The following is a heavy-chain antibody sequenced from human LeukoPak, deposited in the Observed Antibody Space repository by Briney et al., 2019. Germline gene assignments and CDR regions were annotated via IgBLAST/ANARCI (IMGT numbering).Heavy chain of an antibody. CDR1: GGTFSSYA. Sequence: ASVKVSCKASGGTFSSYAISWVRQAPGQGLEWMGWISGYSGKTNYAQKFQGRVTMTTDTSTSTAYTELRSLGSDDTAVYYCARDTGTVGPASGINWGQGTLVTVSS. D-gene: IGHD3-10*01. J-gene: IGHJ4*02. CDR3: ARDTGTVGPASGIN. V-gene: IGHV1-18*01. CDR2: ISGYSGKT.